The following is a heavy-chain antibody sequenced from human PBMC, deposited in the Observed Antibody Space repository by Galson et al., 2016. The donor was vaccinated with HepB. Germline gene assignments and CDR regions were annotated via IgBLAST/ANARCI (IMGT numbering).Heavy chain of an antibody. Sequence: SETLSLTCDVSGGSISSSDWWSWVRRTPGQGLEWLGEIFRAGAANPTSSLKSRLTLSLDRPKNQFSLKLRSVTAADTAVYYCVRVRMGSILAFDVWGQGTLVTVST. CDR1: GGSISSSDW. V-gene: IGHV4-4*02. J-gene: IGHJ3*01. CDR3: VRVRMGSILAFDV. CDR2: IFRAGAA. D-gene: IGHD2-8*01.